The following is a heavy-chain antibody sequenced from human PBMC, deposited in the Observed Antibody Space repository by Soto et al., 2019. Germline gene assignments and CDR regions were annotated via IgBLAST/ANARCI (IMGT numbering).Heavy chain of an antibody. V-gene: IGHV1-69*13. Sequence: SVKVSCKASGGTFSSYAISWVRQAPGQGLEWMGGIIPIFGTANYAQKFQGRVTITADESTSAAYMELSSLRSEDTAAYYCARDSLEPGAYYDLMDVRGQGTTVTASS. J-gene: IGHJ6*02. D-gene: IGHD1-1*01. CDR2: IIPIFGTA. CDR1: GGTFSSYA. CDR3: ARDSLEPGAYYDLMDV.